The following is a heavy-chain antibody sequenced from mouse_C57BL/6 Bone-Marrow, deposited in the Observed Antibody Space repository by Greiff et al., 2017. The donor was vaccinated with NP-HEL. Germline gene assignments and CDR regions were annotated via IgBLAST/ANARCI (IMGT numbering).Heavy chain of an antibody. D-gene: IGHD2-4*01. J-gene: IGHJ3*01. V-gene: IGHV5-4*03. Sequence: EVMLVESGGGLVKPGGSLKLSCAASGFTFSSYAMSWVRQTPEKRLEWVATISDGGSYTYYPDNVKGRFTISRDNAKNNLYLQMSHLKSEDTAMYYCARIYYDYDDGAWFAYWGQGTLVTVSA. CDR1: GFTFSSYA. CDR3: ARIYYDYDDGAWFAY. CDR2: ISDGGSYT.